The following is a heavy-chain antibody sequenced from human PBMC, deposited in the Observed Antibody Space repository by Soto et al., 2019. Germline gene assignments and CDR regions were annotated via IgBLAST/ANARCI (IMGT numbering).Heavy chain of an antibody. D-gene: IGHD5-18*01. CDR3: ARPYLYSYGLYYYYGMDV. J-gene: IGHJ6*02. V-gene: IGHV4-39*01. Sequence: SETLSLRFTAAGGSISHGSYNWCCFRHPPGKGLEWIGSIYYSGSTYYNPSLKSRVTISVDTSKNQFSLKLSSVTAADTAVYYCARPYLYSYGLYYYYGMDVWGQGTTVT. CDR2: IYYSGST. CDR1: GGSISHGSYN.